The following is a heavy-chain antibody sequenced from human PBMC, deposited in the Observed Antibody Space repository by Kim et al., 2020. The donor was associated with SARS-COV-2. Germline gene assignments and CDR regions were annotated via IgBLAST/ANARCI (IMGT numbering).Heavy chain of an antibody. Sequence: VKSRFTIYRDKSKNTLYLKMNSLSAEDTAVYYCAKGGTRVVVAAMPGMDVWGQGTTVTVSS. D-gene: IGHD2-15*01. J-gene: IGHJ6*02. CDR3: AKGGTRVVVAAMPGMDV. V-gene: IGHV3-30*02.